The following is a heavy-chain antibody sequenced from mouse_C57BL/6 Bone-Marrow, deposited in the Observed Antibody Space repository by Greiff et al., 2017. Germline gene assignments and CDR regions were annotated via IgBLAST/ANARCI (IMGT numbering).Heavy chain of an antibody. J-gene: IGHJ4*01. Sequence: QVQLQQSGAELVRPGASVKMSCKASGYTFTSSNMHWVKQTPRQGLEWIGAIYPGNGDTSYNQKFKGKATLTVDKSSSTAYMQLSSLTSEDSAVYFCARRNYYGSSYGAMDYWGQGTSVTVSS. D-gene: IGHD1-1*01. CDR1: GYTFTSSN. CDR3: ARRNYYGSSYGAMDY. CDR2: IYPGNGDT. V-gene: IGHV1-12*01.